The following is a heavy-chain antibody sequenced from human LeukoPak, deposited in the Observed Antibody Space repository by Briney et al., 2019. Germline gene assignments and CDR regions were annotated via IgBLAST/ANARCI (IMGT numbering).Heavy chain of an antibody. J-gene: IGHJ6*03. CDR3: ARGRRVRGVIWAIASNYYYYYMDV. CDR2: INPSGGST. D-gene: IGHD3-10*01. Sequence: PGASVKVSCKASGYTFTSYYMHWVRQAPGQGLEWMGIINPSGGSTSYAQKFQGRVTMTRNTSISTAYMELSSLRSEDTAVYYCARGRRVRGVIWAIASNYYYYYMDVWGKGTTVTISS. CDR1: GYTFTSYY. V-gene: IGHV1-46*01.